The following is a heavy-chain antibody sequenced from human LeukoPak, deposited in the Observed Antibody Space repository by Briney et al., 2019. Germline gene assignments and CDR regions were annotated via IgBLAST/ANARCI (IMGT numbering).Heavy chain of an antibody. CDR1: GYTLTELS. CDR2: FDPEDGET. D-gene: IGHD3-10*01. Sequence: ASVKVSCKVSGYTLTELSMHWVRQAPGKGLEWMGGFDPEDGETIYAQKFQGRVTMTEDTSTDTAYMELSSLRSEDTAVYYCVTWYGSGSYRSPEVPYWGQGTLVTVS. V-gene: IGHV1-24*01. CDR3: VTWYGSGSYRSPEVPY. J-gene: IGHJ4*02.